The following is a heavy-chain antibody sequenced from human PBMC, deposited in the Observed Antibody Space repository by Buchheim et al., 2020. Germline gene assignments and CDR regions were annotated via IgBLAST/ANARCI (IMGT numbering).Heavy chain of an antibody. D-gene: IGHD2-21*02. CDR3: ARASVVTANWGGYYYYMDV. J-gene: IGHJ6*03. CDR2: IKQDGSEK. V-gene: IGHV3-7*01. CDR1: GFTFSSYW. Sequence: EVQLVESGGGLVQPGGSLRLSCAASGFTFSSYWMSWVRQAPGKGLEWVANIKQDGSEKYYVDSVKGRFTISRDNAKNSLYLQMNSLRAEDTAVYYCARASVVTANWGGYYYYMDVWGKGTT.